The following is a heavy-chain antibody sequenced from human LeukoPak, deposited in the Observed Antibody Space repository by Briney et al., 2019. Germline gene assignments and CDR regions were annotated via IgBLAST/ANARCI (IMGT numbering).Heavy chain of an antibody. Sequence: ASVKVSCEASGYTFTGYYMHWVRQAPGQGLEWMGWINPNSGGTNYAQKFQGRVIMTRDTSISTAYMELSRLRSDVTAVYYCARGRWQLGWNDYWGQGTLVTVSS. CDR1: GYTFTGYY. CDR3: ARGRWQLGWNDY. CDR2: INPNSGGT. D-gene: IGHD6-6*01. J-gene: IGHJ4*02. V-gene: IGHV1-2*02.